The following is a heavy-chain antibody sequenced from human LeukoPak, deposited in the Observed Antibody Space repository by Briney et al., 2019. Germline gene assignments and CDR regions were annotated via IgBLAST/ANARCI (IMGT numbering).Heavy chain of an antibody. Sequence: GGSLRLSCAASGFTFSSYSMNWVRQAPGKGLEWVSSISSSSSYIYYADSVKGRFTISRDNAKNSLHLQMNSLRAEDTAVYYCAREGDCSSTSCYMRYYGMDVWGQGTTVTVSS. CDR2: ISSSSSYI. CDR1: GFTFSSYS. CDR3: AREGDCSSTSCYMRYYGMDV. J-gene: IGHJ6*02. D-gene: IGHD2-2*02. V-gene: IGHV3-21*01.